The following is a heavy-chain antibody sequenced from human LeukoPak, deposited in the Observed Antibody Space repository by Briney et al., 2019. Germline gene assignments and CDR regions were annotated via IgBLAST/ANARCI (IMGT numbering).Heavy chain of an antibody. CDR3: ARERPASCYFDY. CDR2: INPSSGRT. V-gene: IGHV1-46*01. Sequence: ASVKVSCKASGYTFIRYYIHWVRQAPGQGLEWMGLINPSSGRTTYAQKFQGRVTMTRDTSTSTVYMEVSSLGSEGTAVYYCARERPASCYFDYWGLGTLVTVSS. D-gene: IGHD2-21*01. CDR1: GYTFIRYY. J-gene: IGHJ4*02.